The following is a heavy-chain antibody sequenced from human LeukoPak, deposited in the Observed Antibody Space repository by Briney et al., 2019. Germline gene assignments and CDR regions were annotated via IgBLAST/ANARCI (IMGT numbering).Heavy chain of an antibody. CDR1: GYSFTNYW. J-gene: IGHJ6*02. CDR2: TYFGDSDT. Sequence: GESPKISCKGSGYSFTNYWIGWARQVPGKGLEWMGITYFGDSDTRYSPSFQGQVTISADKSINTAYLQWSSLRASDTAMYYCARYLPGYYGMDVWGQGTTVT. V-gene: IGHV5-51*01. CDR3: ARYLPGYYGMDV.